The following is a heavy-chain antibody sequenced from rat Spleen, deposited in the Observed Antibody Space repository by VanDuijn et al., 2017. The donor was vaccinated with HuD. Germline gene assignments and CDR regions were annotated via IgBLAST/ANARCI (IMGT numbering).Heavy chain of an antibody. V-gene: IGHV5-19*01. CDR2: VSPTGGST. CDR1: GFTFSNYG. D-gene: IGHD1-12*02. CDR3: AADYFDGTYYPFDY. J-gene: IGHJ2*01. Sequence: EVQLVESGGGLVQPGRSMKLSCAALGFTFSNYGMHWIRQAPTKGLEWVASVSPTGGSTYYRDSVKGRFTISRDNAKSTLYLQMDSLRSEDTATYYCAADYFDGTYYPFDYWGQGIMVTVSS.